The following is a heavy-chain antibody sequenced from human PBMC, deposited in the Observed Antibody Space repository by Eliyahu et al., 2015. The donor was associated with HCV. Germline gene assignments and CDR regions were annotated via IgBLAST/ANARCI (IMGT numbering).Heavy chain of an antibody. J-gene: IGHJ4*02. V-gene: IGHV4-34*01. CDR1: GGSFSGYY. D-gene: IGHD4-17*01. CDR3: ARGSGYHRWRYGDQASPYYDY. CDR2: INHSGST. Sequence: QVQLQQWGAGLLKPSETLSLTCAVYGGSFSGYYWXWIRQPPGKGLEWIGEINHSGSTNYNPSLKSRVTISVDTSKNQFSLKLSSVTAADTAVYYCARGSGYHRWRYGDQASPYYDYWGQGTLVTVSS.